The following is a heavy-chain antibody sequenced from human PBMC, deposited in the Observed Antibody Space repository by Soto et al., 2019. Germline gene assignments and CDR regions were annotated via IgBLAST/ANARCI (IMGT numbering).Heavy chain of an antibody. V-gene: IGHV1-18*01. CDR2: ISGYNGDT. CDR3: AKNGQPPYYYYGMDV. D-gene: IGHD2-8*01. J-gene: IGHJ6*02. Sequence: QGQLVQSGGEAKKPGASVKVSCKASGYTFTRYGISWVRQAPGQGLEWMGWISGYNGDTNYAQKFQGRVTMTIDTSTSTAYMELRSLTSDDTAVYYCAKNGQPPYYYYGMDVWGQGTMVTVSS. CDR1: GYTFTRYG.